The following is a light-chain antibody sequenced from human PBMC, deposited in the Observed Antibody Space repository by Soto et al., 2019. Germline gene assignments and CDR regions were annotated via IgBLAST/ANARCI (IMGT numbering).Light chain of an antibody. J-gene: IGKJ1*01. Sequence: EIVMTQSPATLSVSPGERATLSCRASQSVTSNLAWYQHKPGQAPRLLIYGASTRATGIPAQFSGSGSGTAFTLTISSLQSEDFAVYYCQHYSNWPPWTFGQGTKVEIK. CDR1: QSVTSN. CDR3: QHYSNWPPWT. CDR2: GAS. V-gene: IGKV3-15*01.